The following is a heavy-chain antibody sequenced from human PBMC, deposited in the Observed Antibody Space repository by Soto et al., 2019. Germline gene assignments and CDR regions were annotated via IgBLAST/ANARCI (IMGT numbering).Heavy chain of an antibody. D-gene: IGHD4-17*01. V-gene: IGHV1-46*01. CDR3: ARDLWAHDYGDYSPYYYYGMDV. J-gene: IGHJ6*02. CDR1: GYTLTSHH. CDR2: INPSGGST. Sequence: ASVKVSCKASGYTLTSHHMHWGRQAPGQRVEWMGIINPSGGSTSYAQKFQGRVTMTRDTSTSTVYMELSSLRSEDTAVYYCARDLWAHDYGDYSPYYYYGMDVWGQGTTVTVSS.